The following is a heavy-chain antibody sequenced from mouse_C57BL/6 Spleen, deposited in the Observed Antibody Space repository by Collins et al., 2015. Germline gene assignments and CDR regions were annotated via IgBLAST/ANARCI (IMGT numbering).Heavy chain of an antibody. V-gene: IGHV5-12-1*01. CDR1: GFAFSSYD. D-gene: IGHD2-13*01. CDR2: ISSGGGST. Sequence: EVQLVESGGGLVKPGGSLKLSCAASGFAFSSYDMSWVRQTPEKRLEWVAYISSGGGSTYYPDTVKGRFTISRDNAKNTLYLQMSSLKSEDTAMYYCARHDGDYAWFAYWGQGTLVTVSA. CDR3: ARHDGDYAWFAY. J-gene: IGHJ3*01.